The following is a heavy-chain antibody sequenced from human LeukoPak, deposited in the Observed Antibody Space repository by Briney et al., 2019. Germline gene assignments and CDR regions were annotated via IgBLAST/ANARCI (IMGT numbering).Heavy chain of an antibody. J-gene: IGHJ4*02. V-gene: IGHV3-7*01. CDR2: IKQDGSER. Sequence: GGSLRLSCAASGFTLSTYYMSWVRQAPGKGLEWVANIKQDGSERYYVDSVKGRFTISRDNAKNSLYLQMNSLRAEDTAVYYCARAYLIDYWGQGTLVTVSS. CDR1: GFTLSTYY. CDR3: ARAYLIDY.